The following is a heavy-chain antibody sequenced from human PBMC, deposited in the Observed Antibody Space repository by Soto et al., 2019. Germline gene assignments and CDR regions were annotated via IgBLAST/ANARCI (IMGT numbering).Heavy chain of an antibody. CDR2: INHSGST. V-gene: IGHV4-34*01. J-gene: IGHJ5*02. Sequence: LSLTCAVYGGSFSGYYWSWIRQPPGKGLEWIGEINHSGSTNYNPSLKSRVTISVDTSKNQFSLKLSSVTAADTAVYYCARGRSRMLDFWSGYPASPGGFDPWGQGTLVTVSS. CDR3: ARGRSRMLDFWSGYPASPGGFDP. D-gene: IGHD3-3*01. CDR1: GGSFSGYY.